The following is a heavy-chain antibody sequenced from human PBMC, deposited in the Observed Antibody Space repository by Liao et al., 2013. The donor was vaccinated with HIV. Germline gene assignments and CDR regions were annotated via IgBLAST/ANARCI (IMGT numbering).Heavy chain of an antibody. V-gene: IGHV4-4*07. J-gene: IGHJ6*03. D-gene: IGHD6-13*01. CDR2: IYPSGST. CDR3: ARDVAAAGTGYMDV. Sequence: QVQLRESGPGLVKPSGTLSLTCTVSGDSIRNYYWSWTRQPAGKGLEWIGRIYPSGSTNYNPSLKSRVTMSVDTSKNQFSLRLGSVTAADTAVYYCARDVAAAGTGYMDVWGKGTTVTVSS. CDR1: GDSIRNYY.